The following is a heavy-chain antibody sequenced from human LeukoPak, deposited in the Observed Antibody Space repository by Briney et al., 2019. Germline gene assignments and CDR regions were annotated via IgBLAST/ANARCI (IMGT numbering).Heavy chain of an antibody. CDR1: GFTFGDTW. CDR3: ATSYDMGWLIGY. V-gene: IGHV3-7*03. J-gene: IGHJ4*02. D-gene: IGHD3/OR15-3a*01. Sequence: QPGVSLRPSCAASGFTFGDTWMNWVRQVPGQGLEWVANIKQDGSEKFYVASVKGRFTISRDNGKSSLYLQMNSLRAEDTALYYCATSYDMGWLIGYWGQGTLVTVSS. CDR2: IKQDGSEK.